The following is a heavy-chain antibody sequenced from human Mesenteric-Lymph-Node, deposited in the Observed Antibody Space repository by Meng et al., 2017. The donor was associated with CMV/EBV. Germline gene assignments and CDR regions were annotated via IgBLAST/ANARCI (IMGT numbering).Heavy chain of an antibody. CDR3: ARGSDTSAFDF. CDR1: GYTFNVND. J-gene: IGHJ4*02. V-gene: IGHV1-2*06. Sequence: SCKASGYTFNVNDLHWLRQAPGQGLEWMGRIAAYTGNTDYLQKFQGRVSMTRDTSISTVYMELSGLRSDDTAIYFCARGSDTSAFDFWGQGTLVTVSS. D-gene: IGHD1-26*01. CDR2: IAAYTGNT.